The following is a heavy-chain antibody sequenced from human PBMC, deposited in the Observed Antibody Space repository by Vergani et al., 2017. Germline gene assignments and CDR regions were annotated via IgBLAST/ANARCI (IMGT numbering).Heavy chain of an antibody. CDR1: GGTFSSYA. D-gene: IGHD3-10*01. J-gene: IGHJ5*02. CDR2: IIPIFGTA. Sequence: QVQLVQSGAEVKKPGSSVKVSCKASGGTFSSYAISWVRQAPGQGLEWMGGIIPIFGTANYAQKFQGRVTITADESTGTAYMELSSLRSEDTAVYYCARDFADCYGAVRTELGWFDPWGQGTLVTVSS. CDR3: ARDFADCYGAVRTELGWFDP. V-gene: IGHV1-69*01.